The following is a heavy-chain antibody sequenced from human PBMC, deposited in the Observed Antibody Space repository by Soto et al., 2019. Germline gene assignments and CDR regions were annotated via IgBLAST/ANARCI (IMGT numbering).Heavy chain of an antibody. D-gene: IGHD2-2*01. Sequence: GASVKVSCKASGGTFTSYAMHWVRQAPGQRLEWMGWINAGSGNTKYSQKFQGRVTITRDTSASTAYMELSSLRSEDTAVYYCVSHPLLYCSSAGCSSVDWGQGTLVTVSS. CDR1: GGTFTSYA. CDR2: INAGSGNT. V-gene: IGHV1-3*01. CDR3: VSHPLLYCSSAGCSSVD. J-gene: IGHJ4*02.